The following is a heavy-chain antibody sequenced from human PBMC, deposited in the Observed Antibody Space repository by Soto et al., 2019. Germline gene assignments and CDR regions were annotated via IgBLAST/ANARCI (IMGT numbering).Heavy chain of an antibody. CDR2: ISYDGSNK. CDR1: VFTFSSYG. D-gene: IGHD6-13*01. CDR3: AKVGRVAAAGNLGYYGMDV. V-gene: IGHV3-30*18. Sequence: GSLRLSCAASVFTFSSYGMHWVRQAPGKGLAWVAVISYDGSNKYYADSVKGRFTISRDNSKNTLYLQMNSLRAEDTAVYYCAKVGRVAAAGNLGYYGMDVWGQGTTGTVSS. J-gene: IGHJ6*02.